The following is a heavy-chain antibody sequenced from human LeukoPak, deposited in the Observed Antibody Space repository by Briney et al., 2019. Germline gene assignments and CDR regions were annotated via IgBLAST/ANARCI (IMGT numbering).Heavy chain of an antibody. CDR2: FYTSGST. J-gene: IGHJ4*02. V-gene: IGHV4-61*02. CDR3: ARGGYGSASTVDY. D-gene: IGHD3-10*01. Sequence: SETLSLTCTVSGGSISSGSYYWSWIRQPAGKGLEWIGRFYTSGSTNYNPSLKSRVTISVDTSKNQFSLKLNSVTAADTAVYCCARGGYGSASTVDYWGQGTLVTVSS. CDR1: GGSISSGSYY.